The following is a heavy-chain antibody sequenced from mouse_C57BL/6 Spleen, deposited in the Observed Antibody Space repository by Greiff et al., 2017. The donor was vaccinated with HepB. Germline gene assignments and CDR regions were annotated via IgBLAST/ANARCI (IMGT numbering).Heavy chain of an antibody. CDR1: GYTFPSYW. J-gene: IGHJ4*01. D-gene: IGHD1-1*01. CDR2: IHPNSGST. Sequence: VKLQQPGAELVKPGSSVKLSCKASGYTFPSYWMHWVKQRPVQGLEWIGMIHPNSGSTNYNEKFKSKATLTVDKSSSTAYMHLSSLTSEDSAVYYGARSPYYYGSRGFAMDGWGQGTTVTVSS. V-gene: IGHV1-64*01. CDR3: ARSPYYYGSRGFAMDG.